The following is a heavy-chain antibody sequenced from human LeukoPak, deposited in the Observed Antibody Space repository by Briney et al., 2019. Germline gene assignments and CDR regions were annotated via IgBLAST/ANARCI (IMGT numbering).Heavy chain of an antibody. CDR3: ARGGGYSFESGFDF. J-gene: IGHJ4*02. D-gene: IGHD5-18*01. V-gene: IGHV3-23*01. CDR2: ISGNSGNT. Sequence: GGSLRLSCEASKFNFNTYGMTWVRQAPGKGLEWVSSISGNSGNTQYAASVQGRFTISRDNSRNALYLQMNSLRVEDTAVYYCARGGGYSFESGFDFWGQGTPVTVSS. CDR1: KFNFNTYG.